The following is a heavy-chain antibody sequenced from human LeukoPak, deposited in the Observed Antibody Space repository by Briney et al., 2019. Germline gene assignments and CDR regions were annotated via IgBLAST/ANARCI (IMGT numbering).Heavy chain of an antibody. CDR3: ARASGSGSYYGIDY. CDR1: TGSLSSYY. J-gene: IGHJ4*02. Sequence: SETPSLTCTVSTGSLSSYYWSWVRQPPGKGLEWIGYIYYSGSTNYNSALQSRVTISLDTSKTQFSLKLKSVTAADTAVYYCARASGSGSYYGIDYWGQGILVTVSS. V-gene: IGHV4-59*01. CDR2: IYYSGST. D-gene: IGHD3-10*01.